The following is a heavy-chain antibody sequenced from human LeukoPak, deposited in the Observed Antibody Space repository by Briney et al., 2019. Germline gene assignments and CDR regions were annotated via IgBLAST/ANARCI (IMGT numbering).Heavy chain of an antibody. V-gene: IGHV3-9*01. D-gene: IGHD6-13*01. J-gene: IGHJ5*02. Sequence: GRSLRLSCAASGFTFDDYAMHWVRQAPGKGLEWVSGISWNSGSIGYADSVKGRFTISRDNAKNSLYLQMNSLRAEDTALYYCATSYSSSWYDGNWFDPWGQGTLVTVSS. CDR2: ISWNSGSI. CDR3: ATSYSSSWYDGNWFDP. CDR1: GFTFDDYA.